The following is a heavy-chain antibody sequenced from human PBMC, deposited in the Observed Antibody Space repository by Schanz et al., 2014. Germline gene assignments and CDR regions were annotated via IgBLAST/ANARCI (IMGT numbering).Heavy chain of an antibody. CDR1: GFTFSTYW. J-gene: IGHJ6*02. V-gene: IGHV3-33*06. CDR3: VKDLQRELLRDDHYYGMDV. CDR2: IWYDGNNK. D-gene: IGHD1-26*01. Sequence: VQLVESGGGLVQPGGSLRLSCAASGFTFSTYWIHWVRQAPGKGLVWVAVIWYDGNNKFYADSVKGRFIISRDNSKNTMYLQMNSLRAEDTAVYYCVKDLQRELLRDDHYYGMDVWGQGTTVTVSS.